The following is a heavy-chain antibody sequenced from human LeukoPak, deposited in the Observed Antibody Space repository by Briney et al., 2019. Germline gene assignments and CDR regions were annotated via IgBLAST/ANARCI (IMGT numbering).Heavy chain of an antibody. CDR1: GGFISSYY. CDR2: IYYSGST. J-gene: IGHJ4*02. Sequence: PSETLSLTCTVSGGFISSYYWSSIRQPPGKGLKWIGYIYYSGSTNYNPSLKSRVTISVDTSKNQFSLKLSSVTAADTAVYYCARGPRGLNYWGQGTLVTVSS. CDR3: ARGPRGLNY. V-gene: IGHV4-59*01. D-gene: IGHD3-22*01.